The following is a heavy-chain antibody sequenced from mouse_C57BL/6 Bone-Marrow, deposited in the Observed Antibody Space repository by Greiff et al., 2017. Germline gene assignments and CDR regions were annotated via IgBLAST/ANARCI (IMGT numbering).Heavy chain of an antibody. CDR2: IYPRSGNT. Sequence: QVQLKESGAELARPGASVKLSCKASGYTFTSYGISWVKQRTGQGLEWIGKIYPRSGNTYYNEKFKGKATLTADKSSSTAYMELRSLTSEASAVYFWARFASYNYGSSSFAYWGQGTLVT. CDR3: ARFASYNYGSSSFAY. D-gene: IGHD1-1*01. V-gene: IGHV1-81*01. CDR1: GYTFTSYG. J-gene: IGHJ3*01.